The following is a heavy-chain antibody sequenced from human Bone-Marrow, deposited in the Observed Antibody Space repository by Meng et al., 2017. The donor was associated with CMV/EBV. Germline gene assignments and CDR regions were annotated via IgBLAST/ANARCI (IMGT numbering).Heavy chain of an antibody. Sequence: SETLSLTCAVYGGSFSGYYWSWIRQPPGKGLEWIGEINHSGSTNYNPSLKSRVTISVDTSKNQFSLKLSSVTAADTAVYYCASIVVVPAVPDYRHFDPWGQGTLVTFSS. D-gene: IGHD2-2*01. V-gene: IGHV4-34*01. CDR3: ASIVVVPAVPDYRHFDP. CDR2: INHSGST. CDR1: GGSFSGYY. J-gene: IGHJ5*02.